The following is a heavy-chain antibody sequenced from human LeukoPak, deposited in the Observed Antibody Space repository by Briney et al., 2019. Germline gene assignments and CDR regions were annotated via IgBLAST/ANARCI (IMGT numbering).Heavy chain of an antibody. CDR3: AGAVEGYSSSSGDGYFDY. V-gene: IGHV3-30*04. J-gene: IGHJ4*02. CDR2: ISYDGSNK. CDR1: GFTFSSYA. Sequence: PGGSLRLSCAASGFTFSSYAMHWVRQAPGKGLEWVAVISYDGSNKYYADSVKGRFTISRDNSKNTLYLQMNGLRAEDTAVYYCAGAVEGYSSSSGDGYFDYWGQGTLVTVSS. D-gene: IGHD6-6*01.